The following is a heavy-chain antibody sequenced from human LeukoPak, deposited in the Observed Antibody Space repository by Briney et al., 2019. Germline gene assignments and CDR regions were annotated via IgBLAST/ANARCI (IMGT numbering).Heavy chain of an antibody. Sequence: GGSLRLSCTASGFTFGDYAMSWVRQAPGKGLEWVGFTRSKAYGGTTEYAASVKGRFTISRDDSKSIAYLQMNSLKTEDTAVYYCTRDPSALGYCSSTSCYTGGYWGQGTLVTVSS. J-gene: IGHJ4*02. V-gene: IGHV3-49*04. CDR3: TRDPSALGYCSSTSCYTGGY. CDR1: GFTFGDYA. CDR2: TRSKAYGGTT. D-gene: IGHD2-2*02.